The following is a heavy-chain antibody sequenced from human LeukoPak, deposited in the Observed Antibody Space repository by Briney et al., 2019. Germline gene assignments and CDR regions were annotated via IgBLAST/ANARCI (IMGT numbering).Heavy chain of an antibody. D-gene: IGHD4/OR15-4a*01. V-gene: IGHV1-2*02. CDR3: ARRGANDY. J-gene: IGHJ4*02. CDR2: INPNSGGT. Sequence: GASVKVSCKVSGYTLTELSMHWVRQAPGKGLEWMGWINPNSGGTNYAQKFQGRVTMTRDTSISTAYMELSRLRSDDTAVYYCARRGANDYWGQGTLVTVSS. CDR1: GYTLTELS.